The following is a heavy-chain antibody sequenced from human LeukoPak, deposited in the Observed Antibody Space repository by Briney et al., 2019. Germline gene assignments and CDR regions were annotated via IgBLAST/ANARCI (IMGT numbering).Heavy chain of an antibody. V-gene: IGHV3-53*04. Sequence: GESLRLSCAASGFSVSNTYMSWVRQAPGRGLEWVSVIYSGDSGVSTYYADSVKGRFTISRHNSKNTLYLQMSSLRAEDTAVYFCARSAARLRYYYAMDVWGQGTTVTVCS. J-gene: IGHJ6*02. CDR3: ARSAARLRYYYAMDV. D-gene: IGHD6-6*01. CDR2: IYSGDSGVST. CDR1: GFSVSNTY.